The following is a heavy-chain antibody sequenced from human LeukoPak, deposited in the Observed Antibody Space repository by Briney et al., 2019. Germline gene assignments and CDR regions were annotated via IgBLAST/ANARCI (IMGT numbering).Heavy chain of an antibody. J-gene: IGHJ4*02. CDR3: ATRPGGSGSYPLGY. V-gene: IGHV1-24*01. CDR1: GYTFTELS. CDR2: FDPEDGEI. D-gene: IGHD3-10*01. Sequence: ASVKVSCKVSGYTFTELSMHWVRQAPGKGLEWMGGFDPEDGEIIYAQKFQGRVTMTEDTSTDTAYMELSSLRSEDTAVYYCATRPGGSGSYPLGYWGQGTLVTVSS.